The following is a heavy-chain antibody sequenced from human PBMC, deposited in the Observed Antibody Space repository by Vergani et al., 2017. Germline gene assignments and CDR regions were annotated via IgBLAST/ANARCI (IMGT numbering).Heavy chain of an antibody. CDR2: ISDNGGTT. V-gene: IGHV3-23*01. D-gene: IGHD2-2*02. CDR3: AKESQDDTVEAPAAIQGTFDT. Sequence: EVQLLESGGGLAQPGGSLRLSCAASGFTFRNYAMTWVRQAPGKGLEWVSIISDNGGTTYYADSVKGRFTISRDKSKNTVYLQMNSLRAEDTAVYYCAKESQDDTVEAPAAIQGTFDTWGRGTLVTVSS. J-gene: IGHJ4*02. CDR1: GFTFRNYA.